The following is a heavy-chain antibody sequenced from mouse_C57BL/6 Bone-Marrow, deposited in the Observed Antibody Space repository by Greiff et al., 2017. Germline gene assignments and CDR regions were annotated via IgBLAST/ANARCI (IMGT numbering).Heavy chain of an antibody. D-gene: IGHD1-1*01. CDR3: ARLRNYGSSYGWYFDV. CDR1: GYTFTSYW. V-gene: IGHV1-64*01. CDR2: IHPNSGST. J-gene: IGHJ1*03. Sequence: QVQLQQPGAELVKPGASVKLSCKASGYTFTSYWMHWVKQRPGQGLEWIGMIHPNSGSTNYNEKFKSKATLTVAKSSSTAYMQLSSLTSEDSAVYYCARLRNYGSSYGWYFDVWGTGTTVTVSS.